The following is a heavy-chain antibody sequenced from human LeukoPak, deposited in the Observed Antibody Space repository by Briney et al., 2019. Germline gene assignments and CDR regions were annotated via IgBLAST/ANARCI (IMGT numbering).Heavy chain of an antibody. CDR3: AKDDAWGRFYH. V-gene: IGHV3-23*01. D-gene: IGHD3-16*01. CDR1: GFTFSSHG. CDR2: SSSIGGRT. Sequence: GSLRLSYAASGFTFSSHGMNWVRQAPGKGLEWVSGSSSIGGRTYYADSVKGRFTVTRDNSRNTLHLQMNSLRVEDTGVYYCAKDDAWGRFYHWGQGTLVTVSS. J-gene: IGHJ1*01.